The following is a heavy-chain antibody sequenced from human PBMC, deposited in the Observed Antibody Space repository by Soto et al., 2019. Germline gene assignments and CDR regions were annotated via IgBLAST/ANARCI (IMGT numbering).Heavy chain of an antibody. J-gene: IGHJ4*02. CDR1: GFNFRNVW. CDR2: IKSKADGGTP. Sequence: GGSLRLSCAASGFNFRNVWMGWVRQAPGKGLEWVGRIKSKADGGTPGYAAPVKGRFIISRDDSNNTMYLHMNSLKAEDTAVYYCTTETLTPKYYDFWSGYSPDFDYWGQGTLVTVSS. CDR3: TTETLTPKYYDFWSGYSPDFDY. D-gene: IGHD3-3*01. V-gene: IGHV3-15*01.